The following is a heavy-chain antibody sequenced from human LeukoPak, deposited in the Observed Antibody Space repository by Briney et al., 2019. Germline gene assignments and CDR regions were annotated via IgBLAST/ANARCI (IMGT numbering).Heavy chain of an antibody. V-gene: IGHV3-23*01. D-gene: IGHD3-22*01. CDR3: AKSPRDGSSGYLG. CDR2: ISGSGGST. J-gene: IGHJ4*02. CDR1: GFTFSSYS. Sequence: GGSLRLSCAASGFTFSSYSMNWVRQAPGKGLEWVSAISGSGGSTYYADSVKGRFTISRDNSKNTLYLQMNSLRAEDTAVYYCAKSPRDGSSGYLGWGQGTLVTVSS.